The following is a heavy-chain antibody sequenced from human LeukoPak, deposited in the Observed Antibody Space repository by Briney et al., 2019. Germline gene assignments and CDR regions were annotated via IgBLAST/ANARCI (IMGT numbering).Heavy chain of an antibody. D-gene: IGHD5-12*01. J-gene: IGHJ6*03. CDR1: GFTFSNAW. Sequence: GGSLRLSCAASGFTFSNAWMSWVRQAPGKGLEWVGRINSKTGGWSTDYAAPVQRRFTISRDDSKNPLYLQMNSLKTEDPAVYYCTPGGYDYNNYYYMHLGPKGTAVPVPS. CDR3: TPGGYDYNNYYYMHL. CDR2: INSKTGGWST. V-gene: IGHV3-15*01.